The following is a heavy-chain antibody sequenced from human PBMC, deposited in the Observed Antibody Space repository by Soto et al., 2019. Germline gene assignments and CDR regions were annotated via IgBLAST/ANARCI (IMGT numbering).Heavy chain of an antibody. D-gene: IGHD5-12*01. J-gene: IGHJ6*03. V-gene: IGHV3-9*01. Sequence: SLRLSCAASGFTFDDYAMHWVRQAPGKGLEWVSGISWSSGSIGYADSVKGRFTISRDNAKNSLYLQMNSLRAEDTALYYCAKTLRISGYGDYYYYMDVWGKGTTVTVSS. CDR1: GFTFDDYA. CDR3: AKTLRISGYGDYYYYMDV. CDR2: ISWSSGSI.